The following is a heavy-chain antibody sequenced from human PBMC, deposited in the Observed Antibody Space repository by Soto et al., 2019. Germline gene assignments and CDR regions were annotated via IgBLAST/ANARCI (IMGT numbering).Heavy chain of an antibody. V-gene: IGHV5-10-1*01. CDR3: ARQIYDSDTGPNFQYYFDS. D-gene: IGHD3-22*01. J-gene: IGHJ4*02. Sequence: GESLKISCKGAVYSFAGYGITWVRQKPGKGLEWMGRIDPSDSQTYYSPSFRGHVTISVTKSITTVFLQWSSLRASDTAMYYCARQIYDSDTGPNFQYYFDSWGQGTSVTVSS. CDR1: VYSFAGYG. CDR2: IDPSDSQT.